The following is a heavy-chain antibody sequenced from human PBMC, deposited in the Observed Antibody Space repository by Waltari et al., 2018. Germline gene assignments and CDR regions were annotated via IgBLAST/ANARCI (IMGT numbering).Heavy chain of an antibody. Sequence: QVQLQQWGAGLLKPSETLSLTCAVYGGSFSGYYWSWIRQPPGKGLEWIGEINHSGSTNYNPALKSRVTISVDTSKNQFSLKLSSVTAADTAVYYCAGRYSSSWYYFDYWGQGTLVTVSS. CDR3: AGRYSSSWYYFDY. J-gene: IGHJ4*02. D-gene: IGHD6-13*01. V-gene: IGHV4-34*01. CDR1: GGSFSGYY. CDR2: INHSGST.